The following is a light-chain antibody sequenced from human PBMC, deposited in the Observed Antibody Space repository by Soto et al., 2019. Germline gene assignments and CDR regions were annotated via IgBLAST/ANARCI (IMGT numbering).Light chain of an antibody. J-gene: IGLJ3*02. CDR1: STDIGTYNS. CDR2: EVI. Sequence: QSALTQPASVSGSPGRSITISCTGTSTDIGTYNSVSWYQHHPGKAPKLLIFEVIDRPSGVSDRFSGSKSGNTASLTISSLQFEDEADYYCCSYTTTYTLVFGGGTMLTVL. V-gene: IGLV2-14*01. CDR3: CSYTTTYTLV.